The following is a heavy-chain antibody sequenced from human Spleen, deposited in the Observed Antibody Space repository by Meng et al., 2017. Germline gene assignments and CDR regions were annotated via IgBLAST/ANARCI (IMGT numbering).Heavy chain of an antibody. Sequence: ASVKVSCKASGYTFTSYDINWVRQATGQGLEWMGWMNPNSGNTGYAQKFQGRVTITADKSTSTAYMELSSLRSEDTAVYYCASARLGSGYSYLGYYYGMDVWGQGTTVTVSS. CDR2: MNPNSGNT. CDR3: ASARLGSGYSYLGYYYGMDV. CDR1: GYTFTSYD. J-gene: IGHJ6*02. V-gene: IGHV1-8*03. D-gene: IGHD5-18*01.